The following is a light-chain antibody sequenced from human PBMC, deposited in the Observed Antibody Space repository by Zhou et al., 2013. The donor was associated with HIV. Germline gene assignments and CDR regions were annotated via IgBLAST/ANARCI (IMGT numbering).Light chain of an antibody. J-gene: IGKJ2*01. CDR2: GVF. Sequence: EVVLTQSPGTLSLPPGERATLSCRASQTLTNNYLAWYQQKPGQAPRLLISGVFNRATGIPDRFSGSGSGTDFTLTIHRLEPEDFGVYYCQQFGGSPRYTFGQGTRLEIK. CDR3: QQFGGSPRYT. CDR1: QTLTNNY. V-gene: IGKV3-20*01.